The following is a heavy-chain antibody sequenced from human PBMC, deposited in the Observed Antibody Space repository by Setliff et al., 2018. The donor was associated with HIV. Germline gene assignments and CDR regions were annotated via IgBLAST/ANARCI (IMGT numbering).Heavy chain of an antibody. CDR3: TADRASVWYGH. V-gene: IGHV4-59*04. CDR2: VSYAGTT. Sequence: KPSETLSLTCTVSGDSSGINYWAWIRQPPGKGLEWIGSVSYAGTTYYNPSLEGRVSMSFDSSKNQFSLRLWSMAAADAATYYCTADRASVWYGHWGQGTLVTVSS. CDR1: GDSSGINY. D-gene: IGHD6-19*01. J-gene: IGHJ5*02.